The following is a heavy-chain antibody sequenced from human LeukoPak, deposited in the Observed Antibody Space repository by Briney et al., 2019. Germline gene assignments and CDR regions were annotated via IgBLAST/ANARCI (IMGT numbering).Heavy chain of an antibody. V-gene: IGHV4-34*01. CDR2: IYHSGST. CDR1: GGSFSAYY. D-gene: IGHD5-24*01. J-gene: IGHJ4*02. CDR3: ARGTRRRDGYNSRGHFDY. Sequence: PSETLSLTCAVYGGSFSAYYWSWIRQPPGKGLEWIGYIYHSGSTYYNPSLKSRVTISVDRSKNQFSLKLSSVTAADTAVYYCARGTRRRDGYNSRGHFDYWGQGTLVTVSS.